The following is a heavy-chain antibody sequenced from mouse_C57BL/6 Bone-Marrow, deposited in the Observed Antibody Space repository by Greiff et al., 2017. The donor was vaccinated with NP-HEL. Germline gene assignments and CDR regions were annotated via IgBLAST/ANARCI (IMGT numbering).Heavy chain of an antibody. Sequence: QVTLKESGPGILQPSQTLSLTCSFSGFSLSTFGMGVVWIRQPSGMGLDWLAHIWWDDDKYYNPALKSRLTSSKDTSKNQVFLKIANVDTADTATYYCARTYYYGSSYWYFDVWGTGTTVTVSS. D-gene: IGHD1-1*01. CDR2: IWWDDDK. J-gene: IGHJ1*03. CDR3: ARTYYYGSSYWYFDV. V-gene: IGHV8-8*01. CDR1: GFSLSTFGMG.